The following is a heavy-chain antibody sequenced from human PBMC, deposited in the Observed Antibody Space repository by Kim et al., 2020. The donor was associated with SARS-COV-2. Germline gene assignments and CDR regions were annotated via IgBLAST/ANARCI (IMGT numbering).Heavy chain of an antibody. Sequence: ASVKVSCKASGYTFTSYDINWVRQATGQGLEWMGWMNPNSGNTGYAQKFQGRVTMTRNTSISTAYMELSSLRSEDTAVYYCARSRAVVAADVPNWFDPWGQGTLVTVSS. D-gene: IGHD2-15*01. CDR3: ARSRAVVAADVPNWFDP. V-gene: IGHV1-8*01. CDR1: GYTFTSYD. CDR2: MNPNSGNT. J-gene: IGHJ5*02.